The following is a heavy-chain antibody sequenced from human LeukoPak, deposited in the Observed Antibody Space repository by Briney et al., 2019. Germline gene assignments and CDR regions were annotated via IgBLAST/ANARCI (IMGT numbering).Heavy chain of an antibody. CDR3: ARDFQLLWFGEYYFDY. D-gene: IGHD3-10*01. CDR2: IKQDGSEK. Sequence: GGSLRLSCAASGFTFSSYWMSWFRQAPGKGLEWVANIKQDGSEKYYVDSVKGRFTISRDNAKNSLYLQMNSLRAEDTAVYYCARDFQLLWFGEYYFDYWGQGTLVTVSS. V-gene: IGHV3-7*01. J-gene: IGHJ4*02. CDR1: GFTFSSYW.